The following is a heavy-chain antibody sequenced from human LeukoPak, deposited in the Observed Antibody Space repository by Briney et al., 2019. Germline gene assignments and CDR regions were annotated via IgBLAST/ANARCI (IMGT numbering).Heavy chain of an antibody. J-gene: IGHJ5*02. CDR2: IYYSGST. Sequence: SETLSLTCTVSDGSINIDTYYWSWIRQPAGKGLEWIGYIYYSGSTYYNPSLRSRVSISLDTSKNQFSLKLSSVTAADTAVYYCARQSSLNWFDPWGQGTLVTVSS. CDR3: ARQSSLNWFDP. CDR1: DGSINIDTYY. V-gene: IGHV4-61*10.